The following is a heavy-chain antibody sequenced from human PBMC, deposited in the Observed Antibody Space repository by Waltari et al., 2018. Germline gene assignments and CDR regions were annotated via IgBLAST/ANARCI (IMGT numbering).Heavy chain of an antibody. CDR1: GGSSNLYY. CDR2: INHSGNT. CDR3: ARLEDCTGGHCYSGSPYAVDV. V-gene: IGHV4-34*01. D-gene: IGHD2-15*01. Sequence: QVQLQQWGAGLLKPSESLSLTFAVYGGSSNLYYWTLIRQPPGKGLEWIGEINHSGNTNYNPSLKSRVAISIDTPKQQFSLKLTSVAAADTAVYYCARLEDCTGGHCYSGSPYAVDVWGPGTTVTVSS. J-gene: IGHJ6*02.